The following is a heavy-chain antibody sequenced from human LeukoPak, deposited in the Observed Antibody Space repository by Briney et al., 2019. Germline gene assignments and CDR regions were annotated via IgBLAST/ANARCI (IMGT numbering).Heavy chain of an antibody. J-gene: IGHJ4*02. D-gene: IGHD5-12*01. CDR2: IDTADKT. CDR1: GFTVSSYY. V-gene: IGHV3-53*01. Sequence: PSGSLRLSCAASGFTVSSYYLNWVRQAPGKGLEWVSVIDTADKTYYADSLKGRFTISRDKSNNTVFFQLKSVSPEDMAVYYCAGGGGYGGHDFGGGIEGYFDYWGQGTVVTVSS. CDR3: AGGGGYGGHDFGGGIEGYFDY.